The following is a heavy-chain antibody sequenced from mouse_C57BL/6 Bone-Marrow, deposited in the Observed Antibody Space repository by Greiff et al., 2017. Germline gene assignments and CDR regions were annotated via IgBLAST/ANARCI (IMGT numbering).Heavy chain of an antibody. V-gene: IGHV5-9-1*02. CDR2: ISSGGDYI. J-gene: IGHJ2*01. CDR3: TRSLLRGFDY. CDR1: GFTFSSYD. Sequence: EVMLVESGEGLVKPGGSLKLSCAASGFTFSSYDMSWVRQTPEKRLEWVAYISSGGDYIYYADNVKGRFTISRDNARNTLYLQMSSLKSEATAMYYCTRSLLRGFDYWGQGTTLTVSS. D-gene: IGHD1-1*01.